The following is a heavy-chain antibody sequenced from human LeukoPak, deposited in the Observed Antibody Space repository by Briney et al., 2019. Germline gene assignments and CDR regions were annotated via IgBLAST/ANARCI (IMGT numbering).Heavy chain of an antibody. CDR2: IIPIFGTA. V-gene: IGHV1-69*05. CDR3: ARDNGVVVMTQGWFDP. J-gene: IGHJ5*02. Sequence: ASVKVSCKASGGTFSSYAISWVRQAPGQGLEWMGGIIPIFGTANYAQKFQGRVTITTDESTRTAYMELSSLRSEDTAVYYCARDNGVVVMTQGWFDPWGQGTLVTVSS. D-gene: IGHD3-22*01. CDR1: GGTFSSYA.